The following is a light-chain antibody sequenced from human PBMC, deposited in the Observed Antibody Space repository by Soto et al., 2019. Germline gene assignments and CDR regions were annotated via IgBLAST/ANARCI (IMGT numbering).Light chain of an antibody. CDR1: SSDIGKNY. CDR2: DNN. J-gene: IGLJ2*01. Sequence: QSVLTQPPSVSAGPGQKVTISCSGSSSDIGKNYVSWYQQLPGTAPKLLIYDNNKRPSGIPDRFSGSKSGSSATLDITGLQTGDEADYYCGTWDSSLSAVVFGGGTKLTVL. CDR3: GTWDSSLSAVV. V-gene: IGLV1-51*01.